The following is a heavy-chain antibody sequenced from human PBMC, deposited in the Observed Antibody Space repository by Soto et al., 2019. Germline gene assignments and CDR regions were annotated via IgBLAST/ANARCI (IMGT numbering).Heavy chain of an antibody. J-gene: IGHJ6*02. V-gene: IGHV5-51*01. CDR1: GYSFTSYW. Sequence: GESLKISCKVSGYSFTSYWIGWVRQMPGKGLDWMGIIYPGDSDTRYSPSFQGQVTISADKSIITAYLQWSSLKASDTAMYYCARRVPLSNSGSSLNGGPYYYYYGMDVWGQGTTVTV. D-gene: IGHD1-26*01. CDR3: ARRVPLSNSGSSLNGGPYYYYYGMDV. CDR2: IYPGDSDT.